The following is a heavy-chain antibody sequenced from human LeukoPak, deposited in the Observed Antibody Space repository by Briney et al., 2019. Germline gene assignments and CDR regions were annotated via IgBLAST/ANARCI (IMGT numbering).Heavy chain of an antibody. D-gene: IGHD3-10*01. CDR2: IYSGGTT. Sequence: GGSLRLSCAASGLTVSSKHMSWVRQTPGKGLEWVSVIYSGGTTYYADSVKGRVTISRDNSKNTLYLQMNSLRVEDTAVYYCARGAITMVRAWEFDYWGQGTRVTVSS. CDR3: ARGAITMVRAWEFDY. CDR1: GLTVSSKH. J-gene: IGHJ4*02. V-gene: IGHV3-66*01.